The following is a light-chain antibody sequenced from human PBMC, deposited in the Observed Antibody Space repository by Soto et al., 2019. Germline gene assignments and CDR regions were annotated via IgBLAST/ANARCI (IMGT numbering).Light chain of an antibody. CDR1: SSDVGSYKR. J-gene: IGLJ1*01. CDR2: AGS. Sequence: QSALTQPASVSGSPGQSITISCTGTSSDVGSYKRVSWYQKNPGKAPKLMIYAGSKRPSGVSNRFSGSKSGNTASLTITGLQAEDEADYYCCSYAGSSTLYVFGTGTKGTVL. V-gene: IGLV2-23*01. CDR3: CSYAGSSTLYV.